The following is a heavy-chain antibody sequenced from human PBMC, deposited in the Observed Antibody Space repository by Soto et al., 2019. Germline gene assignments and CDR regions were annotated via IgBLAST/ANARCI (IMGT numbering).Heavy chain of an antibody. J-gene: IGHJ3*02. CDR2: IIPIFGTA. D-gene: IGHD3-22*01. V-gene: IGHV1-69*13. CDR1: GGTFSSYA. Sequence: GASVKVSCKASGGTFSSYAISWVRQAPGQGLEWMGGIIPIFGTANYAQKFQGRVTITADESTSTAYMELSSLRSEDTAVYYCAIDYEYYDSSPNANDAFDIWGQGTMVTVSS. CDR3: AIDYEYYDSSPNANDAFDI.